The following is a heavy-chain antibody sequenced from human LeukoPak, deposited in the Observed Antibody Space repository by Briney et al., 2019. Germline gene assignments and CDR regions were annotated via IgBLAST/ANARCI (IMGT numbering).Heavy chain of an antibody. Sequence: PGGSLRLSCAASGFTFSSYSMNWVRQAAGKGLEWVLSISSSSSYIYYADTVEGRFTISRDNAKNSLYLQMNSLRAEDAAVYYCASKAGGEVYWGQGTLVTVSS. D-gene: IGHD1-26*01. CDR2: ISSSSSYI. CDR3: ASKAGGEVY. J-gene: IGHJ4*02. CDR1: GFTFSSYS. V-gene: IGHV3-21*01.